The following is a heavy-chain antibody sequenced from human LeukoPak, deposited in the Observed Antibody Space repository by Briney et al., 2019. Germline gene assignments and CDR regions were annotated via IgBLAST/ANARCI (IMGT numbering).Heavy chain of an antibody. V-gene: IGHV4-39*07. Sequence: SDTLSLTGTVSVGSISSSSYYWGSIRQPPGKGLEWIGSIYYSGSTNYNPSLKSRVTISVDTSKNQFSLKLSSVTAADTAVYYCARGLVQYYDSSGYGDWGQGTLVTVSS. CDR2: IYYSGST. J-gene: IGHJ4*02. CDR3: ARGLVQYYDSSGYGD. CDR1: VGSISSSSYY. D-gene: IGHD3-22*01.